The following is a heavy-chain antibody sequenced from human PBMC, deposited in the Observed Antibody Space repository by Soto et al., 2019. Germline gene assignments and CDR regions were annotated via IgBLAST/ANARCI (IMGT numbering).Heavy chain of an antibody. D-gene: IGHD6-19*01. J-gene: IGHJ4*02. Sequence: GGSLRLSCAASGFTFSSYSMNWVRQAPGKGLEWVSYISSSSSTIYYEDSVKGRFTISRDNAKNSLYLQMNSLRDEDTAVYYCARDRNPQWLVPGLDYWGQGTLVTVSS. CDR3: ARDRNPQWLVPGLDY. V-gene: IGHV3-48*02. CDR1: GFTFSSYS. CDR2: ISSSSSTI.